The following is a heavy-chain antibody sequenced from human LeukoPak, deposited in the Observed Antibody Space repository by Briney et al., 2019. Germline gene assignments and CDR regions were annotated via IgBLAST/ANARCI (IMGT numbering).Heavy chain of an antibody. CDR2: IIPIFGAA. CDR1: GGTFSSYA. Sequence: ASVKVSCKASGGTFSSYAISWVRQAPGQGLEWMVGIIPIFGAANYAQKFQGRVTITADESTSTAYMALSSLRSEDTAVYYCARHRGYCSGGSCYSSHYYYYYMDVWGKGTTVTISS. J-gene: IGHJ6*03. CDR3: ARHRGYCSGGSCYSSHYYYYYMDV. V-gene: IGHV1-69*13. D-gene: IGHD2-15*01.